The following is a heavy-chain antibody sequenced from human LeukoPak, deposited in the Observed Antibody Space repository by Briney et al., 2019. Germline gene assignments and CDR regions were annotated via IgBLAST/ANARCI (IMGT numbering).Heavy chain of an antibody. CDR2: SYSDSNT. D-gene: IGHD1-14*01. J-gene: IGHJ3*02. CDR1: GVTVSNNY. Sequence: PGGSLRHSCTPSGVTVSNNYMSWVRPAPTKGLEWVSISYSDSNTNYADSVKGRFTISRDTSQNTLSLQMNSLRAEDTAVYYCVRKNRDFNAAFDIWGQGTVVTVSS. V-gene: IGHV3-53*01. CDR3: VRKNRDFNAAFDI.